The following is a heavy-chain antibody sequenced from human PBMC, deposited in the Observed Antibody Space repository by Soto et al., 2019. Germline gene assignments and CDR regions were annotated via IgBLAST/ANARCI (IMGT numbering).Heavy chain of an antibody. J-gene: IGHJ4*02. Sequence: QVQLVQSGAEVKKPGASVKVSCKASGYTFTSYAMHWVRQAPGQRLEWTGWINAGNGNTKYSQKFQGRVTITRDTSASPAHKELSSLRSEDTAVYYCARGSNPYHFDYWGQGTLVTLSP. CDR1: GYTFTSYA. CDR2: INAGNGNT. CDR3: ARGSNPYHFDY. V-gene: IGHV1-3*01. D-gene: IGHD2-2*01.